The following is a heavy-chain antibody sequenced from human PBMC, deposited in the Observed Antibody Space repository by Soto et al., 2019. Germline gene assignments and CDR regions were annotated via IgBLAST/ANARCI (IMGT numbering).Heavy chain of an antibody. Sequence: QVQLQESGPGLVKSSQTLSLTCTVSGGSISSDGNYWSWIRQHPGKGLEWIGYIYYSGSTNYNPSLKSRVTISVATSKNQFSLKLNSVTAADTAVYYCARARMVRGIIYYDGMDVWGQGTTVTVSS. D-gene: IGHD3-10*01. J-gene: IGHJ6*02. CDR3: ARARMVRGIIYYDGMDV. CDR2: IYYSGST. V-gene: IGHV4-31*03. CDR1: GGSISSDGNY.